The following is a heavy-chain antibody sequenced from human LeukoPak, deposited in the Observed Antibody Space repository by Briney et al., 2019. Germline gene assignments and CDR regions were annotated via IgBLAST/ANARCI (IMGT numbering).Heavy chain of an antibody. CDR2: ISSSSSSI. V-gene: IGHV3-48*04. J-gene: IGHJ4*02. Sequence: PGGSLRLSCAASGFTFSSYSMNWVRQAPGKGLEWVSYISSSSSSIKYADSVKGRFTISRDNAKNSLYLQVTSLRVEDTAVYYCARDDPAWLTIRGPDYWGQGTLVTVSS. CDR3: ARDDPAWLTIRGPDY. CDR1: GFTFSSYS. D-gene: IGHD3-10*01.